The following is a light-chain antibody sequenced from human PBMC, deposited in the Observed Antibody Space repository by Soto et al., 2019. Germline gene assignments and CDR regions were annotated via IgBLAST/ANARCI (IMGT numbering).Light chain of an antibody. CDR3: QQYGSSLSWT. CDR2: GAS. V-gene: IGKV3-20*01. J-gene: IGKJ1*01. CDR1: QSVSSSY. Sequence: EIVFTQSPGTLSFSPGERASLSCRALQSVSSSYLAWYQQKPGQAPRLLIYGASSRATGIPDRFSGSGSGTDFTLTISRLEPEDFAVYYCQQYGSSLSWTFGQGTKVDIK.